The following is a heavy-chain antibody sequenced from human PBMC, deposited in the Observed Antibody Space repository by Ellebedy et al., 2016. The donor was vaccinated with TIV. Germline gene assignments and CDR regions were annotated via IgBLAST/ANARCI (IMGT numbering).Heavy chain of an antibody. V-gene: IGHV3-7*01. J-gene: IGHJ4*02. Sequence: GESLKISCGASGFTFTNYWMAWVRQAPGKGLEWVANIKYDESEKYYVDSVKGRFTISRDNAKNSLYLQTNSLRAEDTAVYYCARDGVLSYGTGWDYLDYWGQGTLVTVSS. CDR2: IKYDESEK. D-gene: IGHD6-19*01. CDR1: GFTFTNYW. CDR3: ARDGVLSYGTGWDYLDY.